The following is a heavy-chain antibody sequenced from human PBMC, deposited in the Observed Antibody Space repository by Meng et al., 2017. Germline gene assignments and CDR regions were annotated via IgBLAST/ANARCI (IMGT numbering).Heavy chain of an antibody. Sequence: PLQGPGPGLVQSPQPRSLTCTSAGCTTRSGGYYCSWIRQHPGNGLEWIGYIYYSGSTYYNPSLKSRVTISVDTSKNQFSLKLSSVTAADTAVYYCARDLHYGSGSYNWFDPWGQGTLVTVSS. CDR3: ARDLHYGSGSYNWFDP. V-gene: IGHV4-31*03. CDR1: GCTTRSGGYY. J-gene: IGHJ5*02. CDR2: IYYSGST. D-gene: IGHD3-10*01.